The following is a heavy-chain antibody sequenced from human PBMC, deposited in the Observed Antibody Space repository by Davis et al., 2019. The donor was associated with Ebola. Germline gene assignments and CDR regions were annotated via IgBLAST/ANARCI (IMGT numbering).Heavy chain of an antibody. V-gene: IGHV3-30*04. D-gene: IGHD3-3*01. Sequence: PGGSLRLSCAASGFIFRNYAMHWVRQAPGKGLEWVAVVSHSERERFYADSVKGRFTISRDNSENTLYLQTNSLTADDTSVYYCARAGFDEVLDYWGQGTPVTVSS. CDR2: VSHSERER. J-gene: IGHJ4*02. CDR3: ARAGFDEVLDY. CDR1: GFIFRNYA.